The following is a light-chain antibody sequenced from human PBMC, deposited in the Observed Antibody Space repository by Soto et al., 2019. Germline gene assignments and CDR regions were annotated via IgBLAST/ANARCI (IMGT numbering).Light chain of an antibody. Sequence: ESVLTQSPGTLSLSPGERATLSCRASQSVSSSYLAWYQQKPGQAPRLLIYGASSRATGIPDRFSGSGSGTDFTLTISRLEPEDFAVYYCQQYGSPPITFGQGTRLEI. CDR3: QQYGSPPIT. J-gene: IGKJ5*01. V-gene: IGKV3-20*01. CDR1: QSVSSSY. CDR2: GAS.